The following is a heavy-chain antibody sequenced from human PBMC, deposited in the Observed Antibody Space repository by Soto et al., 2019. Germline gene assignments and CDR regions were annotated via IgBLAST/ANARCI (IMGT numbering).Heavy chain of an antibody. CDR1: GFTFSNYA. J-gene: IGHJ4*02. D-gene: IGHD6-19*01. CDR3: ASADSSGWYVGFDY. CDR2: ISYDGSNK. Sequence: PGGSLRLSCAASGFTFSNYAMHWVRQAPGKGLEWVAVISYDGSNKYYADSVKGRFTISRDNSKNTLYLQMNSLRAEDTAVYYCASADSSGWYVGFDYWGQGT. V-gene: IGHV3-30-3*01.